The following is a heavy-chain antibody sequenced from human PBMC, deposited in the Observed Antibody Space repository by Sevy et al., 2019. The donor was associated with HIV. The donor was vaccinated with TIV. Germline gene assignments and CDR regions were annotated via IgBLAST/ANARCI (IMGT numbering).Heavy chain of an antibody. Sequence: GGSLRLSCAASGFTFDDYGMSWVRQAPGKGLEWVSGINWNGGSTGYVDSVKGRFTISRDNAKNSLYLQVNSMRAEDTALYYCARHGYGYGYHALLDYYYGMDVWGQGTTVTVSS. CDR3: ARHGYGYGYHALLDYYYGMDV. D-gene: IGHD5-18*01. V-gene: IGHV3-20*04. CDR1: GFTFDDYG. CDR2: INWNGGST. J-gene: IGHJ6*02.